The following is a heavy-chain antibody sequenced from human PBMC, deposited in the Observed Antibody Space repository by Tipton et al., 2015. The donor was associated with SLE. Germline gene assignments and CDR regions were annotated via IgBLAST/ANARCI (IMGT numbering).Heavy chain of an antibody. V-gene: IGHV1-69*01. Sequence: QVQLVQSGAEEKKPGSSVKVSCKASGGTFSSYAISWVRQAPGQGLEWMGGIIPIFGTANYAQKFQGRVTITTDESTSTAYMELSSLISEDAAVYYCARGWSEVGAAPSPYGYWGQGTLVTVSS. CDR1: GGTFSSYA. CDR2: IIPIFGTA. CDR3: ARGWSEVGAAPSPYGY. D-gene: IGHD1-26*01. J-gene: IGHJ4*02.